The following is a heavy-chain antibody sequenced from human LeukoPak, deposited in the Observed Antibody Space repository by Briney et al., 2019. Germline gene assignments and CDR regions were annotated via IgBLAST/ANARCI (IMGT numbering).Heavy chain of an antibody. V-gene: IGHV1-46*01. Sequence: GASVKVSCKASGYTFTSYYMHWVRQAPGQGLEWMGIINPSGGSTSYAQKFQGRVTMTRDTSTSTVYMELSSLRSEDTAVYFCARDGPYCSGGSCYPQYYFDYWGKGTLVTVSS. CDR1: GYTFTSYY. CDR2: INPSGGST. D-gene: IGHD2-15*01. CDR3: ARDGPYCSGGSCYPQYYFDY. J-gene: IGHJ4*02.